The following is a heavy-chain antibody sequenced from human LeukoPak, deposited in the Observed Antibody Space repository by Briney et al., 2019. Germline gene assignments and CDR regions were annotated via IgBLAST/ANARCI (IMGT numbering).Heavy chain of an antibody. D-gene: IGHD2-15*01. J-gene: IGHJ4*02. CDR3: AKGRGGSCYTSVDN. CDR1: GFTFSSYA. Sequence: PGGSLRLSCAASGFTFSSYAMSWVRQAPGKGLEWVSAISGSDGSAYYADSVKGRFTISRDNSKNTLYLQMNSLRAEDTAVYYCAKGRGGSCYTSVDNWGQGTLVTVSS. V-gene: IGHV3-23*01. CDR2: ISGSDGSA.